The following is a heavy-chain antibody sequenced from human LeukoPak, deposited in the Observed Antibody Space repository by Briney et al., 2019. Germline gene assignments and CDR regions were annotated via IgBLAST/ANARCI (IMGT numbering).Heavy chain of an antibody. CDR3: PRFMSMGKEVYYGMDV. CDR1: GGSISSYY. D-gene: IGHD2-8*01. CDR2: IYYSGST. V-gene: IGHV4-59*01. Sequence: SSQTLSLTCTVSGGSISSYYWSWIRQPPGKGLEWIGYIYYSGSTNYNPYLKRRVTISVDTSKNQFSLKLSSVTAADTAVYYCPRFMSMGKEVYYGMDVWGQGTTVTVSS. J-gene: IGHJ6*02.